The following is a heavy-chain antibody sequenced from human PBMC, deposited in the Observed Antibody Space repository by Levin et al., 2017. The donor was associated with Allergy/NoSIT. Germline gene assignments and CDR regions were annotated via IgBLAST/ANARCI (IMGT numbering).Heavy chain of an antibody. Sequence: ASVKVSCKASGYTFTGYYMHWVRQAPGQGLEWMGWINPNSGGTNYAQKFQGRVTMTRDTSISTAYMELSRLRSDDTAVYYCARGGSGYCSSTSCSEFDYWGQGTLVTVSS. CDR2: INPNSGGT. J-gene: IGHJ4*02. CDR1: GYTFTGYY. V-gene: IGHV1-2*02. D-gene: IGHD2-2*01. CDR3: ARGGSGYCSSTSCSEFDY.